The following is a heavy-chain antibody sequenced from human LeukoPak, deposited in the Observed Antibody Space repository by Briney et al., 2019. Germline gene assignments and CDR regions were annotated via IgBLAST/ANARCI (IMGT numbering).Heavy chain of an antibody. D-gene: IGHD7-27*01. V-gene: IGHV3-23*01. CDR1: GFTFSNYA. CDR2: ISGSGDST. J-gene: IGHJ3*02. CDR3: AAKWGYAFDI. Sequence: PGGSLRLSCAASGFTFSNYAMSWVRQAPGKGLEWVSVISGSGDSTYYADSVKGRFTISRDNSKNTLYLQMDSLRAEDTAVYYCAAKWGYAFDIWGQGTMVTVSS.